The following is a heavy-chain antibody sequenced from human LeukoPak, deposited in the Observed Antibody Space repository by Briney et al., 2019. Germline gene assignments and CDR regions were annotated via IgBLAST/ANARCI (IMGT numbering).Heavy chain of an antibody. V-gene: IGHV1-69*13. Sequence: SVKVSCKASGGTFSGYAISWVRQAPGQGLEWMGGIIPIFGTANYAQKFQGRVTITADESTSTAYMELSSLRSEDTAVYYCAREVSSGWSYYFDYWGQGTLVTVSS. CDR2: IIPIFGTA. D-gene: IGHD6-19*01. CDR1: GGTFSGYA. CDR3: AREVSSGWSYYFDY. J-gene: IGHJ4*02.